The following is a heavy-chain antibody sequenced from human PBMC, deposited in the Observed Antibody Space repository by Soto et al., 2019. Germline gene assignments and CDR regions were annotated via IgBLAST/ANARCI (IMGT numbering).Heavy chain of an antibody. CDR2: IYYSGST. CDR3: ARLRPYYDSSGYIFDY. V-gene: IGHV4-39*01. J-gene: IGHJ4*02. D-gene: IGHD3-22*01. Sequence: SETLSLTCTVSGGSISSSSYYWGWIRQPPXKGLEWIGSIYYSGSTYYNPSLKSRVTISVDTSKNQFSLKLSSVTAADTAVYYCARLRPYYDSSGYIFDYWGQGTLVTVSS. CDR1: GGSISSSSYY.